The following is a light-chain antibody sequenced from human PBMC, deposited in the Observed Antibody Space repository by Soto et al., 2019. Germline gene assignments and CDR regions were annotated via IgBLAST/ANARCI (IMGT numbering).Light chain of an antibody. Sequence: QSALTQPASVSGSPGQSITISCTGTSSDVGGYNYVSWYQQHPGKAPQLIIYDVTDRPSGVSNRFSGSKSGNTASLTISGLLAEDETVYYCSSYTGLSTLVFGTGTKLTVL. CDR3: SSYTGLSTLV. J-gene: IGLJ1*01. CDR1: SSDVGGYNY. V-gene: IGLV2-14*01. CDR2: DVT.